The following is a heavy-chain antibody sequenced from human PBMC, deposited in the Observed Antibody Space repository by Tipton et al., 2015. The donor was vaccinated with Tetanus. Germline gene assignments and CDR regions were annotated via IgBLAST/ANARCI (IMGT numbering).Heavy chain of an antibody. V-gene: IGHV4-4*07. J-gene: IGHJ4*02. CDR1: GDSISSYY. D-gene: IGHD6-13*01. CDR3: ARQISSSIPYWFGY. Sequence: TLSLTCTVSGDSISSYYWSWIRQPAGKGLEWIGRMYTSGSTSYNNPSLESRVTISVDTSKNQFSLKLSSVTAADTAVYYCARQISSSIPYWFGYWGQGTLVTVSS. CDR2: MYTSGST.